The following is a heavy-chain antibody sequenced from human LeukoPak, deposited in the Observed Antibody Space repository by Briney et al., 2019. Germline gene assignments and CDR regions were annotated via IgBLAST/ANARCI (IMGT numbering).Heavy chain of an antibody. CDR3: ARHRGYYDSPNWFDP. CDR2: IYYTGST. V-gene: IGHV4-30-2*03. Sequence: SETLSLTCAVSGGSISRSGYSWSWIRQPPGKGLEWIGYIYYTGSTYYNPSLKSRVTISVDTSKNQFSLKLSSVTAADTAVYYCARHRGYYDSPNWFDPWGQGTLVTVSS. CDR1: GGSISRSGYS. J-gene: IGHJ5*02. D-gene: IGHD3-22*01.